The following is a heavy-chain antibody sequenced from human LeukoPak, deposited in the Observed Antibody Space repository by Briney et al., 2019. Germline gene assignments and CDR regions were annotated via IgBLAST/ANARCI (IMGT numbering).Heavy chain of an antibody. CDR1: RFTFRDYY. J-gene: IGHJ4*02. CDR3: AKDMRIASTGGVGYFDY. CDR2: ISSSGRTI. V-gene: IGHV3-11*04. D-gene: IGHD6-13*01. Sequence: PGGSLRLSCAASRFTFRDYYMTWIRQAPGKGLEWISYISSSGRTIYYADSVKGRFTISRDNSKNTLYLQMNSLRAEDTAVYYCAKDMRIASTGGVGYFDYWGQGTLVTVSS.